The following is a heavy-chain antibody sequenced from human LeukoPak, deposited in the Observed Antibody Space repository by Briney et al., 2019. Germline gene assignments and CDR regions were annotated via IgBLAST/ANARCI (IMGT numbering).Heavy chain of an antibody. CDR3: ARLLYYYDSSIYQRYFDY. D-gene: IGHD3-22*01. V-gene: IGHV3-53*01. CDR1: GFTVSSNY. CDR2: IYSGGNT. Sequence: GGSLRLSCAASGFTVSSNYMNWVRQAPGKGLEWVSIIYSGGNTHYADSVKGRFTISRDNSQNTLYLQMNSLRPADTAVYYCARLLYYYDSSIYQRYFDYWGQGTLVTVSS. J-gene: IGHJ4*02.